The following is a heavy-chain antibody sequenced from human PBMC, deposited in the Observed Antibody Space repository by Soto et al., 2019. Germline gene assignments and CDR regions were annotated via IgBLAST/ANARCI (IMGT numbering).Heavy chain of an antibody. CDR1: GGSISSYY. CDR2: INHSGST. V-gene: IGHV4-34*01. D-gene: IGHD3-3*01. Sequence: PSETLSLTCTVPGGSISSYYWSWIRQPPGKGLEWIGEINHSGSTNYNPSLKSRVTISVDTSKNQFSLKLSSVTAADTAVYYCARQTIFGVVNNLYAYGGQGTLVTVSS. CDR3: ARQTIFGVVNNLYAY. J-gene: IGHJ4*02.